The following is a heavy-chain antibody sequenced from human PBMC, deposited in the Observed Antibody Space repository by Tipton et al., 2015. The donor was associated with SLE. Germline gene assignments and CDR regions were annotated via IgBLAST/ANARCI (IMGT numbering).Heavy chain of an antibody. J-gene: IGHJ3*02. CDR2: IYHSGSA. D-gene: IGHD3-3*01. CDR3: ARLPPYSDFWSGPGAFDI. V-gene: IGHV4-38-2*01. CDR1: GYSISSGYY. Sequence: LRLSCAVSGYSISSGYYWGWIRQPPGKGLEWIGSIYHSGSAYYNPSLKSRVTISVDTSKNQFSLKLSSVTAADTAVYYCARLPPYSDFWSGPGAFDIWGQGTVVTVSS.